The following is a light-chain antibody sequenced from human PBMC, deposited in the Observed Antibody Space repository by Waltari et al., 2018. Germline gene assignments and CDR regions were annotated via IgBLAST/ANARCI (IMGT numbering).Light chain of an antibody. CDR2: KAS. Sequence: DIELTQSPGTLSSSLGDRVTLSCRASQSISTCLAWYQQKPGQAPRLLIYKASSIESGVPARFSGSGSGTEFSLTISRLQPDDFAAYYCQQYESYPVTFGPGTKVEIK. CDR3: QQYESYPVT. V-gene: IGKV1-5*03. CDR1: QSISTC. J-gene: IGKJ1*01.